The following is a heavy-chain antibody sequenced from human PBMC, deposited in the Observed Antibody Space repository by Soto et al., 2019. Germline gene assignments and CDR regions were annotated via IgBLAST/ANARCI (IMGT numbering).Heavy chain of an antibody. CDR2: IYYSGST. CDR3: ASRLGSSWYSLTPYDAFDI. CDR1: GGSISSGGYY. V-gene: IGHV4-31*03. D-gene: IGHD6-13*01. J-gene: IGHJ3*02. Sequence: SETLSLTCTVSGGSISSGGYYWSWIRQHPGKGLEWIGYIYYSGSTYYNPSLKSRVTISVDTSKNQFSLKLSSVTAADTAVYYCASRLGSSWYSLTPYDAFDIWGQGTMVTVSS.